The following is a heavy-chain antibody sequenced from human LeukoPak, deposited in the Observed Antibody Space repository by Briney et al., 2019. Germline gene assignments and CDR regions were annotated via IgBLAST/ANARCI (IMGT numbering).Heavy chain of an antibody. V-gene: IGHV4-59*01. J-gene: IGHJ5*02. CDR2: IYYSGST. Sequence: SETLSLTCTVSGGSISSYYWSWIRQPPGKGLEWIGYIYYSGSTNYNPSLKGRVTISVDTSKNQFSLKLSSVTAADTAVYYCARAYLQGYSSSWYVFDPWGQGTLVTVSS. D-gene: IGHD6-13*01. CDR3: ARAYLQGYSSSWYVFDP. CDR1: GGSISSYY.